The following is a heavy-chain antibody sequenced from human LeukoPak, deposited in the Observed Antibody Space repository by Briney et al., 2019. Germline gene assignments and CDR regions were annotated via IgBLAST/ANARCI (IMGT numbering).Heavy chain of an antibody. CDR2: IYTSGST. CDR1: GGSISSGSYY. V-gene: IGHV4-61*02. Sequence: PSQTLSLTCTVSGGSISSGSYYWSWIRQPAGKGLEWIGCIYTSGSTNYNPSLKSRVTISVDTSKNQFSLKLSSVTAADTAVYYCARADPSYYYYYMDVWGKGTTVTVSS. J-gene: IGHJ6*03. CDR3: ARADPSYYYYYMDV.